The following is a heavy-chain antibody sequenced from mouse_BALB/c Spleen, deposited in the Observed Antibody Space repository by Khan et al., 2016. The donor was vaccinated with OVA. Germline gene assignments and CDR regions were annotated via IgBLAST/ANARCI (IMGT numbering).Heavy chain of an antibody. CDR1: GYTFTSHT. D-gene: IGHD2-14*01. CDR3: ARRTTGYDLDY. Sequence: VQLQESGAELARPGASVKMSCKASGYTFTSHTIHWVKQSPGQDLEWIGYINPRSGYSNYNQKFNDKATLTADKASSTAYMQLSSLTSEDSAVYYCARRTTGYDLDYWGQGTSVTVSS. CDR2: INPRSGYS. J-gene: IGHJ4*01. V-gene: IGHV1-4*01.